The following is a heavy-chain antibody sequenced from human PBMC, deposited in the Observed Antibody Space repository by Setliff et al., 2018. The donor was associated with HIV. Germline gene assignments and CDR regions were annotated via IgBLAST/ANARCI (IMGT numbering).Heavy chain of an antibody. CDR3: ARRRGYCSGGECPGKSFDI. CDR2: IYSDDYT. J-gene: IGHJ3*02. V-gene: IGHV3-66*01. CDR1: GFNVNNKY. D-gene: IGHD2-15*01. Sequence: PGGSLRLSCAVSGFNVNNKYMAWVRQAPGRGLEWVSIIYSDDYTKYADSLKGRFTISRDTSKNTLYLQMNSLRAEDTAVYYCARRRGYCSGGECPGKSFDIWGQGTMVTVSS.